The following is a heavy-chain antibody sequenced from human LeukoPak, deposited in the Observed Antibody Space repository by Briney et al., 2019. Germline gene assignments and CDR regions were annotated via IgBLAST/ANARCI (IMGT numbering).Heavy chain of an antibody. CDR2: INHSGST. D-gene: IGHD4-17*01. Sequence: SETLSPTCAVYGGSFSGYYWSWIRQPPGKGLEWIGEINHSGSTNYNPSLKSRVTISVDTSKNQFSLKLSSVTAADTAVYYCARGRGPYYGDYYDYWGQGTLVTVSS. CDR1: GGSFSGYY. J-gene: IGHJ4*02. V-gene: IGHV4-34*01. CDR3: ARGRGPYYGDYYDY.